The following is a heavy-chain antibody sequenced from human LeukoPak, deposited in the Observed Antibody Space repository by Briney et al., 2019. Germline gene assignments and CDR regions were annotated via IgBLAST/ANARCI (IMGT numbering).Heavy chain of an antibody. J-gene: IGHJ5*02. CDR2: IYYSGST. V-gene: IGHV4-59*01. Sequence: PSETLSLTCTVSGGSISSYYWSWIRQPPGKGLEWIGYIYYSGSTNYNPSLKSRVTISVDTSKNQFSLKLSSVTAADTAVYYCARVGPNLRWFDPWGQGTLVTVSS. CDR1: GGSISSYY. CDR3: ARVGPNLRWFDP. D-gene: IGHD4/OR15-4a*01.